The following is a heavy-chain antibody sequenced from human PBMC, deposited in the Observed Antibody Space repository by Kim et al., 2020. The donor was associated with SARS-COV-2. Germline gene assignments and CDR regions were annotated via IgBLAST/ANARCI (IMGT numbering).Heavy chain of an antibody. V-gene: IGHV3-48*02. CDR2: TL. CDR3: AREPGPSMDV. Sequence: TLSYAGSVKGRFTISRDNAKNSLYLQMNSLRDEDTAVYYCAREPGPSMDVWGQGTTVTVSS. D-gene: IGHD3-10*01. J-gene: IGHJ6*02.